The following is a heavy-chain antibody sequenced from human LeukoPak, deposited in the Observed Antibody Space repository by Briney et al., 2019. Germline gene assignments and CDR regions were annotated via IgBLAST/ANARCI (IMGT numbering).Heavy chain of an antibody. D-gene: IGHD2-2*01. V-gene: IGHV3-23*01. CDR2: ISGSGGST. CDR3: AKRGEKYQLLSSLGPFDP. CDR1: GFTFSSYA. J-gene: IGHJ5*02. Sequence: GGSLRLSCAASGFTFSSYAMSWVRQAPGKGLEWVSAISGSGGSTYYADSVKGRFTISRDNSKNTLYLQMNSLRAEDTAVYYCAKRGEKYQLLSSLGPFDPWGQGTLVTVSS.